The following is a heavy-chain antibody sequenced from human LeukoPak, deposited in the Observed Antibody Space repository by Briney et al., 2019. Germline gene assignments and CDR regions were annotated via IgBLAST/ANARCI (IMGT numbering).Heavy chain of an antibody. CDR3: KVVVAATGTNWFDP. CDR1: GFTFSSYS. V-gene: IGHV3-21*01. J-gene: IGHJ5*02. D-gene: IGHD2-15*01. CDR2: ISSSSSYI. Sequence: PGGSLRLSCAASGFTFSSYSMNWVRQAPGKGLEWVSSISSSSSYIYYADSVKGRFTISRDNAKNSLYLQMNSLRAEDTAVYYCKVVVAATGTNWFDPWGQGTLVTVSS.